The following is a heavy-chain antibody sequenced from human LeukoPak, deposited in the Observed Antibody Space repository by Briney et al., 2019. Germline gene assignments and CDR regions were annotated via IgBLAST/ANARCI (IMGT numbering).Heavy chain of an antibody. J-gene: IGHJ5*02. D-gene: IGHD2-21*01. Sequence: PGGSLRLSCAASGFTFNTYAMSWVRQAPGKGLEWVSAISGNGGSTYYADSVKGRFTISRDNSKNTLYLQMNGLRAEDTAVYYCAKTRHIVVVSAIDYFDPWGQGTLVTVSS. V-gene: IGHV3-23*01. CDR3: AKTRHIVVVSAIDYFDP. CDR1: GFTFNTYA. CDR2: ISGNGGST.